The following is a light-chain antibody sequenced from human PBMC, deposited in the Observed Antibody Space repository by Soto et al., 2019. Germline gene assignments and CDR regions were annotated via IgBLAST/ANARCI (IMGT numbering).Light chain of an antibody. CDR3: QQYYSPPH. V-gene: IGKV4-1*01. CDR1: QSVLYSSNNKNY. CDR2: WAS. J-gene: IGKJ4*01. Sequence: DIVMTQSPDSLAVSLGERATINCKPSQSVLYSSNNKNYLAWYQQKPGQPPKLLIYWASTRESGVPDRFSGSGSGTDFTLTISSLQAEDVAVYYCQQYYSPPHFGGGTKVEIK.